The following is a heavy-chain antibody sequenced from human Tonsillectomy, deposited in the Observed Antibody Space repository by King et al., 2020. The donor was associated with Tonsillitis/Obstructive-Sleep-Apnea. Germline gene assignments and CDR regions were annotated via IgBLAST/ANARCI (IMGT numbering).Heavy chain of an antibody. V-gene: IGHV4-39*01. Sequence: LQLQESGPGLVKPSETLSLTCTVSGGSISSSSYYWGWIRQPPGKGLEWIGSIYYSGSTYYNPSLKSRVTISVDTSKNQFCLKLSSVTAADTAVYYCARQNVVVVPAAPGGYLELFDYWGQGTLVTVSS. CDR3: ARQNVVVVPAAPGGYLELFDY. CDR2: IYYSGST. J-gene: IGHJ4*02. D-gene: IGHD2-2*01. CDR1: GGSISSSSYY.